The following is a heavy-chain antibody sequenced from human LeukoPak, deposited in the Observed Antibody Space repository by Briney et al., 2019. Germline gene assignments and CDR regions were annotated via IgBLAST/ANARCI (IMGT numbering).Heavy chain of an antibody. V-gene: IGHV3-23*01. CDR2: ISGSGGST. CDR1: GFTFSSYA. CDR3: AKAGGYNWNYYFDY. D-gene: IGHD1-7*01. Sequence: GGSLRLSCAASGFTFSSYAMSWVRQAPGKGLEWVSAISGSGGSTYYADSVKGRFTISRDNSKNTPYLQMNSLRAEDTAVYYCAKAGGYNWNYYFDYWGQGTLVTVSS. J-gene: IGHJ4*02.